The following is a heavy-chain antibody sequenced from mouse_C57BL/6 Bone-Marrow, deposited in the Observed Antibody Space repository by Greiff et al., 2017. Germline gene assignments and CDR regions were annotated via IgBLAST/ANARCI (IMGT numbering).Heavy chain of an antibody. V-gene: IGHV1-72*01. CDR1: GYTFTSYW. CDR2: IDPNSGGT. J-gene: IGHJ4*01. CDR3: ARRTVVPHYYAMDY. Sequence: QVQLQQPGAELVKPGASVKLSCKASGYTFTSYWMHWVKPRPGRGLEWIGRIDPNSGGTKYNEKFKSKATLTVDKPSSTAYMQLSSLTSEDSAVYYCARRTVVPHYYAMDYWGQGTSVTVSS. D-gene: IGHD1-1*01.